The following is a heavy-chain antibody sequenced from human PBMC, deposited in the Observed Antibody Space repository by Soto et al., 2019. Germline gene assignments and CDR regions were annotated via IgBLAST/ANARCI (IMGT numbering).Heavy chain of an antibody. CDR1: GGTFSTYT. CDR3: AGDPDSHYNDSHASSYP. D-gene: IGHD3-22*01. Sequence: QVQLVQSGAEVKKPGSSVKVSCKASGGTFSTYTITWVRQAPGQGLEWMGRIIPIIGIINYAQKFQGRVTITANKFTGKAYMKLTRLRSDDTAVYYCAGDPDSHYNDSHASSYPWGQGTLVTVSS. CDR2: IIPIIGII. V-gene: IGHV1-69*08. J-gene: IGHJ5*02.